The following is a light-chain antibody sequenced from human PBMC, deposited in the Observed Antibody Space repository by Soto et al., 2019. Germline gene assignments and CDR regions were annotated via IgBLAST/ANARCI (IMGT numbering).Light chain of an antibody. Sequence: IQMTQSPYSLSASVGDRVTITCRASHSIIIYLNWYXXKPFNAPKLLIYTAXTLQSGVPSRFRGSGSGTDFTLTISSLQPEDFATYYCQQSYSTPLTFGGGTKVDIK. V-gene: IGKV1-39*01. CDR1: HSIIIY. J-gene: IGKJ4*01. CDR3: QQSYSTPLT. CDR2: TAX.